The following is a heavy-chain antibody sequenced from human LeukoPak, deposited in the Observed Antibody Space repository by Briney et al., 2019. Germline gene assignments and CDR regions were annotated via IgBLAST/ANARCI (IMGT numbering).Heavy chain of an antibody. D-gene: IGHD1-26*01. J-gene: IGHJ4*02. V-gene: IGHV3-11*04. CDR2: ISRSGSTK. Sequence: GGSLRLSCAASGFTFSDYNMRWIRQAPGKGLEWVSSISRSGSTKYYADSVKGRFTISRDNAKNSLYLQMNSLRAEDTAVYYCAGDHSGSYYMGSFDYWGQGTLVTVSS. CDR1: GFTFSDYN. CDR3: AGDHSGSYYMGSFDY.